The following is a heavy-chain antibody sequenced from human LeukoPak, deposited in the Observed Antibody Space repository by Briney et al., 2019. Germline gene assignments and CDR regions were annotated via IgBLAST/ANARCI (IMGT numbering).Heavy chain of an antibody. CDR1: GYTFTSYG. CDR2: ISAYNGNK. D-gene: IGHD3-22*01. V-gene: IGHV1-18*01. CDR3: ARAYYHDTSSYQGFDF. J-gene: IGHJ4*02. Sequence: ASVKVSCKASGYTFTSYGFTWVRQAPGQGLEWMGWISAYNGNKDYAQKLQGRVTMPTDTSTSTAYMELRSLRSDDTAVYFCARAYYHDTSSYQGFDFWGQGTLVTVSS.